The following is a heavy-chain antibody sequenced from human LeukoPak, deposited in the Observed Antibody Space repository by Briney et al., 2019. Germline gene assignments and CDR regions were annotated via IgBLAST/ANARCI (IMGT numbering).Heavy chain of an antibody. CDR2: ISAYNGNT. V-gene: IGHV1-18*04. D-gene: IGHD3-10*01. CDR1: GYTFTGYY. J-gene: IGHJ4*02. CDR3: ARSTYGSGSFDY. Sequence: ASVKVSCKASGYTFTGYYMHWVRQAPGQGLEWMGWISAYNGNTNYAQKLQGRVTMTTDTSTSTAYMELRSLRSDDTAVYYCARSTYGSGSFDYWGQGTLVTVSS.